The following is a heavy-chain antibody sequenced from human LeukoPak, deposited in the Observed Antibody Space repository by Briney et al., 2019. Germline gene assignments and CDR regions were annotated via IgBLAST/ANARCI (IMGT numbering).Heavy chain of an antibody. V-gene: IGHV3-53*01. CDR3: ARLFLEWLEPPWYYYYMDV. D-gene: IGHD3-3*01. Sequence: GGSLRLSCAASGFTVSSNYMSWVRQAPGKGLEWVSVIYSGGSTYYADSVKGRFTISRDNSKNTLYLQMNSLRAEDTAVYYCARLFLEWLEPPWYYYYMDVWGKGTTVTVSS. CDR1: GFTVSSNY. J-gene: IGHJ6*03. CDR2: IYSGGST.